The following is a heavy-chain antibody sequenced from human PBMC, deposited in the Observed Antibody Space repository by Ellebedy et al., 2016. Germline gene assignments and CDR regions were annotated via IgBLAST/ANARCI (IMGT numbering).Heavy chain of an antibody. J-gene: IGHJ5*02. CDR3: AKEFFP. CDR2: IYTNGNT. CDR1: GGSFANYDWNY. D-gene: IGHD3-3*01. Sequence: SETLSLTXTVSGGSFANYDWNYWTWIRQPAGKGPEWIGLIYTNGNTRYNPSLKSRLTMSLDTSKNQFSLKLTSVTAADTAIYYCAKEFFPWGQGILVTVSS. V-gene: IGHV4-4*07.